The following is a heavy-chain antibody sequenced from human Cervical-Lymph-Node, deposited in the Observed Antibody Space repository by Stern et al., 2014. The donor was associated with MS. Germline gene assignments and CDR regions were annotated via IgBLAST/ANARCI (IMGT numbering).Heavy chain of an antibody. CDR1: GYSFTSND. J-gene: IGHJ5*01. CDR2: INPNKGNT. V-gene: IGHV1-8*01. D-gene: IGHD5-18*01. Sequence: VQLVQSGAEVKRPGASVKVSCKASGYSFTSNDINWVRQAPGQGLEWLGWINPNKGNTGYSEKFQGRLTLSRQNSISTVYMELTSLRSDDTAVYFCARGVGSTWINEWLHWFDSWGQGTLVTVSS. CDR3: ARGVGSTWINEWLHWFDS.